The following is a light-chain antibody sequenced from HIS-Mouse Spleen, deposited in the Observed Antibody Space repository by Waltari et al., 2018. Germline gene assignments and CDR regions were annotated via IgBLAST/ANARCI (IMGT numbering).Light chain of an antibody. J-gene: IGLJ2*01. CDR2: EDS. Sequence: SYELTQPPSVSVSPGQTARITCSGDALPKKYAYWYQQKSGQAPVLVIYEDSKRPSGTPGRFSCASSGTMATLTISGAQVEDEADYYCYSTDSSGNHRVFGGGTKLTVL. CDR3: YSTDSSGNHRV. CDR1: ALPKKY. V-gene: IGLV3-10*01.